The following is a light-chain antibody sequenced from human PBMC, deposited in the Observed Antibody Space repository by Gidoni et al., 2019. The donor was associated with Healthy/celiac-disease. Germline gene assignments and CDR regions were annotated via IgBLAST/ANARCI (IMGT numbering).Light chain of an antibody. V-gene: IGKV4-1*01. CDR2: WAS. J-gene: IGKJ1*01. CDR3: QQYYSIPRT. Sequence: DIVMTQSPDSLAVSLGERATINCKSSQSFLYSSSNKNYLAWYQQKPGQPPKLLIYWASTRESGVPDRFSGSGSGTDFTLTISSLQAEDVAVYYCQQYYSIPRTFGQGTKVEIK. CDR1: QSFLYSSSNKNY.